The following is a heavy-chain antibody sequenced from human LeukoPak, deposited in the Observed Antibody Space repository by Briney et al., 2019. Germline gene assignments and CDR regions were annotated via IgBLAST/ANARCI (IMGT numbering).Heavy chain of an antibody. CDR3: AKTTGNIAGAYFDY. J-gene: IGHJ4*02. Sequence: GGSLRLSCAASGFTFSSYAMSWVRQAPGKGLEWVSAVSGSGGTSYYADSVKGRFTISREDSKNTLRLQMNSLRAEDTAVYYCAKTTGNIAGAYFDYWGQGALVTVSP. D-gene: IGHD1-26*01. CDR2: VSGSGGTS. CDR1: GFTFSSYA. V-gene: IGHV3-23*01.